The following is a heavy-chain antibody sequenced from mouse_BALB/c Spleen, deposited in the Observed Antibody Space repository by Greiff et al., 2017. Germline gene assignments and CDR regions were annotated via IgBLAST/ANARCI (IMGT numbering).Heavy chain of an antibody. V-gene: IGHV1S137*01. Sequence: QVHVKQSGAELVRPGVSVKISCKGSGYTFTDYAMHWVKQSHAKSLEWIGVISTYYGDASYNQKFKGKATMTVDKSSSTAYMELARLTSEDSAIYYCARSGLRWGAMDYWGQGTSVTVSS. CDR1: GYTFTDYA. CDR3: ARSGLRWGAMDY. D-gene: IGHD1-1*01. CDR2: ISTYYGDA. J-gene: IGHJ4*01.